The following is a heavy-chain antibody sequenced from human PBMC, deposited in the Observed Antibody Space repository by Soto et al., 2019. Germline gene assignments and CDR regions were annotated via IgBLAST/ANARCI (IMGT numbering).Heavy chain of an antibody. V-gene: IGHV4-34*01. CDR1: GGSFSGYY. CDR3: ARSGLLPHYFDY. D-gene: IGHD3-22*01. CDR2: INHSGST. J-gene: IGHJ4*02. Sequence: PSETLSLTCAVYGGSFSGYYWSWIRQPPGKGLEWIGEINHSGSTNYNPSLKSRVTISVDTSKNQFSLKLSSVTAAYTAVYYCARSGLLPHYFDYWGQGTLVTVSS.